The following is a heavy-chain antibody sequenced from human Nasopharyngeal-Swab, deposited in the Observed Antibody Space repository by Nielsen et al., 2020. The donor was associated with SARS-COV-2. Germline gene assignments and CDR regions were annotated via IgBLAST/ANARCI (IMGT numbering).Heavy chain of an antibody. J-gene: IGHJ6*02. Sequence: GESLKISCAASGFTFSSYAMHWVRQAPGKGLEWVAVISYDGSKKYYADSVKGRFTISRDNSKNTLYLQMNSLRAEDTAAYYCARDQGSGWYTYYYYYGMDVWGQGTTATVSS. D-gene: IGHD6-13*01. CDR3: ARDQGSGWYTYYYYYGMDV. CDR2: ISYDGSKK. V-gene: IGHV3-30-3*01. CDR1: GFTFSSYA.